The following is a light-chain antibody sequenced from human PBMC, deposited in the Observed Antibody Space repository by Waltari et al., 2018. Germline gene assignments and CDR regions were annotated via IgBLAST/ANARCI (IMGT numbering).Light chain of an antibody. V-gene: IGKV4-1*01. CDR2: WAS. J-gene: IGKJ2*01. Sequence: DIVMTQSPDSLAVSLGERATIHCKSSQSVLYSSNNLNYLAWYQQKPGQPPKLLIYWASTRESGVPDRFSGSGFGTDFTLTISSLQAEDVAVYYCQQFYSTPYTFGQGTKLEIK. CDR3: QQFYSTPYT. CDR1: QSVLYSSNNLNY.